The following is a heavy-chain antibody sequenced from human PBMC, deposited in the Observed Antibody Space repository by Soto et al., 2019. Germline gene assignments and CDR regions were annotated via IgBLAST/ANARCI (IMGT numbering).Heavy chain of an antibody. V-gene: IGHV3-23*01. J-gene: IGHJ4*02. Sequence: GGSLRLSCAASGFTFSSYAMSWVRQAPGKGLEWVSAISGSGGSTYYADSVKGRFTISRDNSKNTLYLQMNSLRAEDTAVYYCAKYTMVRGKKTYYFDYWGQGTLVTVSS. CDR2: ISGSGGST. D-gene: IGHD3-10*01. CDR1: GFTFSSYA. CDR3: AKYTMVRGKKTYYFDY.